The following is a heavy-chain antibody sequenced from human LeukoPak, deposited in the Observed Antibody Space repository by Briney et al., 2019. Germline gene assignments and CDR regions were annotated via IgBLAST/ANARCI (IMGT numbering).Heavy chain of an antibody. V-gene: IGHV3-74*01. CDR3: TRDRGYSGYAHGY. CDR2: INGDGSNI. CDR1: GFTFSSYW. J-gene: IGHJ1*01. D-gene: IGHD5-12*01. Sequence: PGGSLRLSCVASGFTFSSYWMRWVRQDPRKGLVWVSRINGDGSNINYADSVRGRFTISRDNTENSLILQMNGLRTEDTGVYYCTRDRGYSGYAHGYWGQGTLVIVSS.